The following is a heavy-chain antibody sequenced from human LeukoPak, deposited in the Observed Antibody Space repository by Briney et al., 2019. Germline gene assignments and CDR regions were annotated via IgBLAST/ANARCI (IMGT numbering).Heavy chain of an antibody. CDR1: GGTFSSYA. D-gene: IGHD1-14*01. V-gene: IGHV1-69*13. CDR2: IIPIFGTA. Sequence: ASVKVSCKASGGTFSSYAISWVRQAPGQGLEWMGGIIPIFGTANYAQKFQGRVTITADESTSTAYMELNSLRAEDTALYYCAKDGRNNFDYWGQGILVTVSS. J-gene: IGHJ4*02. CDR3: AKDGRNNFDY.